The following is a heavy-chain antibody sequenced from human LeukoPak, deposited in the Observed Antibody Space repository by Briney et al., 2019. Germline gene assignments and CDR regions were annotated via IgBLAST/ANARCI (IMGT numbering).Heavy chain of an antibody. CDR3: AKPAHYYDSSGYVDY. D-gene: IGHD3-22*01. CDR2: IKKDGSEK. J-gene: IGHJ4*02. Sequence: PGGSLRLSCAASGFTFSYYWMTWVRQAPGKGLEWVANIKKDGSEKYFVDSVKGRFTISRDNAKNSLYLQMNSLRAEDTAVYYCAKPAHYYDSSGYVDYWGQGTLVTVSS. CDR1: GFTFSYYW. V-gene: IGHV3-7*01.